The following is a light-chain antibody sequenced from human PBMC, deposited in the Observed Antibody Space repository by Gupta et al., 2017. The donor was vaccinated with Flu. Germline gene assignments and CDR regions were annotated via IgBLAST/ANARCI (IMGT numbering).Light chain of an antibody. CDR2: WAS. V-gene: IGKV4-1*01. CDR1: QSVLYGSNNF. CDR3: QQYFNTVKT. J-gene: IGKJ1*01. Sequence: ATINCNSSQSVLYGSNNFVAWYQHKPGQPPKLVISWASTRESGVPARFSGSGSGTDFTLTIDSLQAEDVAGYYCQQYFNTVKTFGQGTKVEIK.